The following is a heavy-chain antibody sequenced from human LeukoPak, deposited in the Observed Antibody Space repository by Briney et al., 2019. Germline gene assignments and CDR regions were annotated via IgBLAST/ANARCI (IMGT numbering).Heavy chain of an antibody. CDR1: GFTFSSYA. Sequence: PGGSLRLXCAASGFTFSSYAMSWVRQAPGKGLEWVSAISGSGGSTYYADSVKGRFTISRDNSKNTLYLQMNSLRAEDTAVYYCAGPMVMGRSLYYFDYWGQGTLVTVSS. CDR2: ISGSGGST. J-gene: IGHJ4*02. V-gene: IGHV3-23*01. CDR3: AGPMVMGRSLYYFDY. D-gene: IGHD3-22*01.